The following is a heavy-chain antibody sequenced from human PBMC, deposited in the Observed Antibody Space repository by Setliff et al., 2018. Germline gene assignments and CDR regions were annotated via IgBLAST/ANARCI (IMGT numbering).Heavy chain of an antibody. CDR3: ARSSISVRDGFNDAFDI. V-gene: IGHV1-2*06. Sequence: GASVKVSCKASGYTFTGYYMHWVRQAPGQGLEWMGRINPNSGGTNYAQKLQGRVTMTRDTSISTAYMELSRLRSDDTAVYYCARSSISVRDGFNDAFDIWGQGTMVTVSS. D-gene: IGHD3-10*01. CDR1: GYTFTGYY. CDR2: INPNSGGT. J-gene: IGHJ3*02.